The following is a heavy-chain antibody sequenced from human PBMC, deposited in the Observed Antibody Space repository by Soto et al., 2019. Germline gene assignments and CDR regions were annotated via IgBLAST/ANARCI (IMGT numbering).Heavy chain of an antibody. V-gene: IGHV3-21*04. Sequence: EVQLVESGGGLDKPGESLRLSCAASGFTFNYFTMNWVRQAPGKGLEWVASISSSSSHKYSADSVRGRFTFSRDNANNALYLQMNSLRVEDTAVYYCARRRSDAFDIWGQGTLVTVSA. D-gene: IGHD4-17*01. CDR1: GFTFNYFT. CDR3: ARRRSDAFDI. CDR2: ISSSSSHK. J-gene: IGHJ3*02.